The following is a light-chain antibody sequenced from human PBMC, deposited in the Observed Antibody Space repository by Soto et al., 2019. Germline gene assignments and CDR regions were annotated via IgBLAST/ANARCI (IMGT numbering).Light chain of an antibody. J-gene: IGLJ1*01. V-gene: IGLV2-14*03. CDR2: DVS. CDR1: SSDVGGFDH. Sequence: QSALTQPASVSGSPGQSITISCTGASSDVGGFDHVSWYQQHPGKAPRLLIYDVSSRPSGVSDRFSGSKSGNTASLTISGLQAEDEADYYCNSFTTTNAYVFGTGTQVTVL. CDR3: NSFTTTNAYV.